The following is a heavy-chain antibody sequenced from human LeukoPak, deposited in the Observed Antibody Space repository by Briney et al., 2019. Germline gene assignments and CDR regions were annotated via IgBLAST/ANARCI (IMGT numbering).Heavy chain of an antibody. CDR2: ASSDLNVK. Sequence: GGSLRLSCAASGFTFRNYVIHWVRQAPGKGLEWVAVASSDLNVKLYADSVKGRFTISRDNSRSTLYLQMNGLRPEDTAIYYCAREGYYGSGSPPSLYFDYWGQGTLVTVSS. D-gene: IGHD3-10*01. CDR3: AREGYYGSGSPPSLYFDY. CDR1: GFTFRNYV. V-gene: IGHV3-30-3*01. J-gene: IGHJ4*02.